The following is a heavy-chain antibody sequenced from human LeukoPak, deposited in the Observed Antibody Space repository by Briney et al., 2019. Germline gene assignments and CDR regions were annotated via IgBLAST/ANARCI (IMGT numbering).Heavy chain of an antibody. CDR1: GFTFSRHW. V-gene: IGHV3-7*01. Sequence: GGSLRLSCATSGFTFSRHWMSWVRQAPGKGPEWVANIKQDGSERYYVHSVKGRFTISRDNAKNSLYLQMNSLRAEDTALYYCARDGGHSTDLDYWGQGIPVTVSS. J-gene: IGHJ4*02. D-gene: IGHD4-11*01. CDR3: ARDGGHSTDLDY. CDR2: IKQDGSER.